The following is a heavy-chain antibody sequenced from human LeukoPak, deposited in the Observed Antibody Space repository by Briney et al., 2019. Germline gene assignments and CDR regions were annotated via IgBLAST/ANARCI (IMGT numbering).Heavy chain of an antibody. V-gene: IGHV4-59*12. CDR1: GGSISSYY. J-gene: IGHJ4*02. D-gene: IGHD3-10*01. Sequence: PSETLSLTCTVSGGSISSYYWSWIRQPPGKGLEWIGYIYYSGSTNYNPSLKSRVTISVDTSKNQFSLKLSSVTAADTAVYYCARDVGTILGVFGEFNYYFDYWGQGTLVTVSS. CDR2: IYYSGST. CDR3: ARDVGTILGVFGEFNYYFDY.